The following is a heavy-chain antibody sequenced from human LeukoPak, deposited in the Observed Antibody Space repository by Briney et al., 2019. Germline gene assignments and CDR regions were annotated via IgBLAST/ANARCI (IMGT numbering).Heavy chain of an antibody. D-gene: IGHD1-1*01. CDR2: IRYDGSNK. CDR1: GFTFSSYG. V-gene: IGHV3-30*02. CDR3: AKVARPTERAFDY. Sequence: PGGSLRLSCAASGFTFSSYGMHWVRQAPGKGLEWVAFIRYDGSNKYYADSVKGRFTISRDNSKNTLYLQMNSLRAEDTAVYYCAKVARPTERAFDYWGQGTLVTVSS. J-gene: IGHJ4*02.